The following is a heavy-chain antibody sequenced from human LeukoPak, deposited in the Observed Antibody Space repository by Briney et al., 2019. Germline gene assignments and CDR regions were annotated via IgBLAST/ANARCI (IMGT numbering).Heavy chain of an antibody. CDR3: AELGITMIGGV. V-gene: IGHV3-20*04. CDR2: INWNGGST. D-gene: IGHD3-10*02. J-gene: IGHJ6*04. CDR1: GFTFDDYG. Sequence: GGSLRLSCAASGFTFDDYGMSWVRQAPGKGLEWVSGINWNGGSTGYADSVKGRLTISRDNAKNSLYLQMNSLRAEDTALYYCAELGITMIGGVWGKGTTVTISS.